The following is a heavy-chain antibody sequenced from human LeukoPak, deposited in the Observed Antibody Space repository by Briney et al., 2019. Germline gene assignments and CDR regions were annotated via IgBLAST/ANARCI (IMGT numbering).Heavy chain of an antibody. CDR1: GGSISSSSYY. Sequence: PSETLSLTCTVSGGSISSSSYYWGWIRQPPGKGLEWIGSIYYSGGTYYNPSLKSRVTISVDTSKNQFSMKLTSVTAADTAVYFCARQDYDFWSGYYDYWGQGTLVTVSS. D-gene: IGHD3-3*01. CDR3: ARQDYDFWSGYYDY. V-gene: IGHV4-39*01. J-gene: IGHJ4*02. CDR2: IYYSGGT.